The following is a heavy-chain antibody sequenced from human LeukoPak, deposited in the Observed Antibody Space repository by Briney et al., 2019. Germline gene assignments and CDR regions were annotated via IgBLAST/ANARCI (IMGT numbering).Heavy chain of an antibody. CDR1: GYTFTNYA. D-gene: IGHD3-10*01. CDR2: INTGTGNP. CDR3: AAIGAHSFDY. Sequence: GASVKVSCKTSGYTFTNYAMNWVRQAPGQGLEFMGWINTGTGNPTYAQGFTGRIVFSLDTSVSTAYLHINTLKPVDTAVYYCAAIGAHSFDYWGQGTLVTVSS. V-gene: IGHV7-4-1*02. J-gene: IGHJ4*02.